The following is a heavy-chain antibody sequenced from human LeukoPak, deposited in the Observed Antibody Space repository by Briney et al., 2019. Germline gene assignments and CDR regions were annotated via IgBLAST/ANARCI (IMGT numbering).Heavy chain of an antibody. CDR3: AKDMYDILTGYDIGRDNWFDP. D-gene: IGHD3-9*01. V-gene: IGHV3-9*01. CDR2: ISWNGDYI. Sequence: GGSLRLSCAASGFTFDDYAMHWVRQAPGKGLEWVSGISWNGDYIAYADSVKGRFTISRDNFKNTLYLQMNSLRAEDTAVYYCAKDMYDILTGYDIGRDNWFDPWGQGTLVSVSS. CDR1: GFTFDDYA. J-gene: IGHJ5*02.